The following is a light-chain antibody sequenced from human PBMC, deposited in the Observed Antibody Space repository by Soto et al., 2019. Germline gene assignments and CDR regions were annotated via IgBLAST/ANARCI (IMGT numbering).Light chain of an antibody. CDR1: FSNIGSNY. Sequence: QSVLTQPRSACGTPGQRVTISCSGGFSNIGSNYVYWYLQLPGTAPKLLISSNNQRPSGVPDRFSASKSGTSASLAISGLRPEDEADYYCSAWDDSLSGLVFGTGTKVTVL. CDR3: SAWDDSLSGLV. V-gene: IGLV1-47*02. CDR2: SNN. J-gene: IGLJ1*01.